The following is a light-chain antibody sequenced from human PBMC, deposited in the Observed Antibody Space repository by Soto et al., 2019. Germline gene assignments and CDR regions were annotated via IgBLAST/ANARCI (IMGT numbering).Light chain of an antibody. CDR2: GAF. V-gene: IGKV3-11*01. CDR3: QQRNIWPPVT. J-gene: IGKJ5*01. CDR1: PSVTNY. Sequence: EIVLTQSPATLSLSPGERATLSCRASPSVTNYLAWYQQKPGQAPRLLIYGAFNRATGSPARFSGSGSGTDFTLTISSLEPEDFAVYYCQQRNIWPPVTFGQGTRLEIK.